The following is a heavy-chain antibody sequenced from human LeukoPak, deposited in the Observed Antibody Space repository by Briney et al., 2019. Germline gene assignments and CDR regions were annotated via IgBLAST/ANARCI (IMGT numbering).Heavy chain of an antibody. CDR3: AKVRGYSYYFDY. CDR1: GFPFSTYA. D-gene: IGHD5-12*01. J-gene: IGHJ4*02. Sequence: GGSLRLSCAASGFPFSTYAMNWVRQAPGKGLEWVSGIRGSGGRTYYADSVKGRFTISRDNSKNTLYLQMNSLRAEDTDVYYCAKVRGYSYYFDYWGQGTLVTVSS. V-gene: IGHV3-23*01. CDR2: IRGSGGRT.